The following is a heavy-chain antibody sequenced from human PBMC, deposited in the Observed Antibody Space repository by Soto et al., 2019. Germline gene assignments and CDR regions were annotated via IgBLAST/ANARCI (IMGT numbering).Heavy chain of an antibody. CDR2: IRIYNGNT. V-gene: IGHV1-18*01. Sequence: ASVKVSCKASGYTFTRYGISWVRQAPGQGLEWMGWIRIYNGNTNYAQKVQGRVTMTTETSTSTAYMELRSLRSDDTAVYYCAREGAENRGKGLWSESRVEYHGMDVWGQGTTVTVSS. D-gene: IGHD3-3*01. J-gene: IGHJ6*02. CDR1: GYTFTRYG. CDR3: AREGAENRGKGLWSESRVEYHGMDV.